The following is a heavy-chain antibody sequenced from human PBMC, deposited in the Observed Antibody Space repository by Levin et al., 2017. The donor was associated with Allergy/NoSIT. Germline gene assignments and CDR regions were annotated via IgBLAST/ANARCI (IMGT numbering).Heavy chain of an antibody. CDR2: AYYDEDP. J-gene: IGHJ4*01. Sequence: SETLSLTCAVSGYSINNGYYWVWIRQPPGQGLEWIGSAYYDEDPYYNPSLKSRVTISVDTSNNQFSLKLTSVTAADTAIYYCAGQYYDSSGYSSFDYWGQGTLVTVSS. CDR1: GYSINNGYY. V-gene: IGHV4-38-2*01. D-gene: IGHD3-22*01. CDR3: AGQYYDSSGYSSFDY.